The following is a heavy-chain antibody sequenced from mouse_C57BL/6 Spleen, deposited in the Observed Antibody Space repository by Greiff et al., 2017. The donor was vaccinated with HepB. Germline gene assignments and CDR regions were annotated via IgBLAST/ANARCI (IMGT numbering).Heavy chain of an antibody. J-gene: IGHJ3*01. CDR3: ARDYDWTY. CDR2: IYPGDGDT. Sequence: QVQLQLSGPELVKPGASVKISCKASGYAFSSSWMNWVKQRPGKGLEWIGRIYPGDGDTNYNGKFKGKATLTADKSSSTAYMQLSSLTSEDSAVYFCARDYDWTYWGQGTLVTVSA. D-gene: IGHD2-4*01. CDR1: GYAFSSSW. V-gene: IGHV1-82*01.